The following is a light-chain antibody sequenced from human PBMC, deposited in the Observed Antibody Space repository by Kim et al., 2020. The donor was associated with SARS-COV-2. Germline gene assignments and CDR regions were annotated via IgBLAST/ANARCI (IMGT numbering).Light chain of an antibody. Sequence: VTTSGPRSSGSIARSYVHWYQQRPGSAPSPVIYDDNERPSGVPDRFSGSIDSSSNTASLTISGLRTEDEADYYCQSYDSSKDCVFGGGTQLTVL. V-gene: IGLV6-57*03. CDR3: QSYDSSKDCV. J-gene: IGLJ3*02. CDR2: DDN. CDR1: SGSIARSY.